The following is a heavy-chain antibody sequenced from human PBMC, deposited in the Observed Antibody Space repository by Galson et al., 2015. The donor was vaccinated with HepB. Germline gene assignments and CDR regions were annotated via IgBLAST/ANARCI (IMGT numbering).Heavy chain of an antibody. Sequence: SLRLSCAASGFSFSNYAMSWVRQAPGKGLVWVSGISGSGDSTYYGDSVKGRVTISRDNSKNTLYLQMSSLRAEDTAVYYCATDPSLYCRGVSCYSDWGQGTLVTVSS. CDR1: GFSFSNYA. D-gene: IGHD2-15*01. J-gene: IGHJ4*02. CDR3: ATDPSLYCRGVSCYSD. CDR2: ISGSGDST. V-gene: IGHV3-23*01.